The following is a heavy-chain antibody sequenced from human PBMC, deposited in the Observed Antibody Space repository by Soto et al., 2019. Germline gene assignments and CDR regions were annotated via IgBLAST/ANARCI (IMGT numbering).Heavy chain of an antibody. D-gene: IGHD4-17*01. V-gene: IGHV3-23*01. CDR1: GFTFGGYA. CDR2: ISGGGDAT. Sequence: EVQLLESGGGLLQPGGSLRLSCAASGFTFGGYAMNWVRQAPGKGLEWVSGISGGGDATFYTDSVKGLFTISRDNYGNTLYLQMISLRAEDTAVYFCGRKSQGSVTVTGNWYFDLWGRGTLVTVSS. CDR3: GRKSQGSVTVTGNWYFDL. J-gene: IGHJ2*01.